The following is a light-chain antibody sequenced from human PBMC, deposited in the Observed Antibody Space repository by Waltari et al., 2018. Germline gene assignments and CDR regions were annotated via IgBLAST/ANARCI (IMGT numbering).Light chain of an antibody. CDR1: SSAIRYYNS. CDR3: SSYAISSTPVI. Sequence: QSALTQPASVSGSPGPSITISSSGTSSAIRYYNSVPGYHQHPAKAPKLMIHEVSNRPSGVSSRFSGSKSGNTASLTISGLQAEDEADYYCSSYAISSTPVIFGGGTKLTVL. V-gene: IGLV2-14*01. CDR2: EVS. J-gene: IGLJ2*01.